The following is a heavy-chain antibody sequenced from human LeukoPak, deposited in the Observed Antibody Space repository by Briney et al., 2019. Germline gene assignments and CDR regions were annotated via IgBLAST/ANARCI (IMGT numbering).Heavy chain of an antibody. CDR2: IYSGGTT. J-gene: IGHJ3*02. CDR1: GFTVSSNS. V-gene: IGHV3-66*01. Sequence: PGGSLRLSCAASGFTVSSNSMSWVRQAPGKGLEWVSVIYSGGTTYYADSVKGRFTISKDNSKNTLYLQMNSLRAEDTAVYYCAKDRGGATLGAFDIWGQGTMVTVSS. D-gene: IGHD1-26*01. CDR3: AKDRGGATLGAFDI.